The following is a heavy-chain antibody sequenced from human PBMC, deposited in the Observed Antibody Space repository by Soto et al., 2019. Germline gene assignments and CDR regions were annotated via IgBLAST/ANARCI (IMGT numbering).Heavy chain of an antibody. CDR2: IITIFGTA. V-gene: IGHV1-69*01. D-gene: IGHD3-9*01. CDR3: ARDYRHSDILTGYYHDDYGMDV. J-gene: IGHJ6*02. Sequence: QVQLVQSGAEVKKPGSSVKVSCKASGGTFSSYAISWVRQAPGQGLEWMGGIITIFGTANYAQKFQGRVTITADESTSTAYMELSSLRSEDTVVYYCARDYRHSDILTGYYHDDYGMDVWGQGTTVTVSS. CDR1: GGTFSSYA.